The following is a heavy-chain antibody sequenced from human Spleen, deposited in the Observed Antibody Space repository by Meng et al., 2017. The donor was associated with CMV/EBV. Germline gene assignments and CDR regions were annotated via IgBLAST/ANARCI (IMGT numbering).Heavy chain of an antibody. CDR3: AREGMEGATGSGWGGMDV. CDR1: GFTFSDYY. CDR2: ITSSNTI. V-gene: IGHV3-11*04. D-gene: IGHD1-26*01. Sequence: GESLKISCAASGFTFSDYYLSWIRQAPGKGLEWDSYITSSNTIYYADSLKGRFTISRDNAKNSLYLQMNSLRAEDTAVYYCAREGMEGATGSGWGGMDVWGQGTTVTVSS. J-gene: IGHJ6*02.